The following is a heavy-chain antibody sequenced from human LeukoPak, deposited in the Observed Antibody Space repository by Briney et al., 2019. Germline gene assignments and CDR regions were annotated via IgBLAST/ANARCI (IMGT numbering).Heavy chain of an antibody. D-gene: IGHD2-15*01. CDR2: NNTSGGRT. CDR3: ARGVAFDP. J-gene: IGHJ5*02. V-gene: IGHV1-46*01. CDR1: GYTFTSYY. Sequence: AXXKVSCKASGYTFTSYYMHWVRQAHGQGLEWMGINNTSGGRTNYAQKFQERVTMTRDTSTSTVYMELSSLRSEDTAVYYCARGVAFDPWGQGTLVTVSS.